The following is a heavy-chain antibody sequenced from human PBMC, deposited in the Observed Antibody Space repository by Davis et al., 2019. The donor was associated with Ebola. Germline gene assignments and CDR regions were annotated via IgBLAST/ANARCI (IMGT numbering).Heavy chain of an antibody. D-gene: IGHD4-17*01. CDR2: ISDFGGTT. Sequence: GESLKISCVASGFTFNNYAVSWIRQAPGKGLEWVSGISDFGGTTSYADSVRGRFTISRDNSKNTLYMEMSSLRAEDTAVYYCAKDRSTSTSTVTADYWGQGTLVTVSS. CDR1: GFTFNNYA. J-gene: IGHJ4*02. V-gene: IGHV3-23*01. CDR3: AKDRSTSTSTVTADY.